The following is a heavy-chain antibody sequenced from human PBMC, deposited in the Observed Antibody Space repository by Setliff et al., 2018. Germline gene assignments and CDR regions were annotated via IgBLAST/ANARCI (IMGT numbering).Heavy chain of an antibody. D-gene: IGHD7-27*01. CDR1: GFTFSSYW. CDR3: VRDLHWGFDY. Sequence: GGSLRLSCAASGFTFSSYWMSWVRQAPGKGLEWVANIKQDGSEKYYLDSVRGRFTISRDNAENSLTLQMNSLRVEDTAVYYCVRDLHWGFDYWGLGTLVTVS. V-gene: IGHV3-7*01. J-gene: IGHJ4*02. CDR2: IKQDGSEK.